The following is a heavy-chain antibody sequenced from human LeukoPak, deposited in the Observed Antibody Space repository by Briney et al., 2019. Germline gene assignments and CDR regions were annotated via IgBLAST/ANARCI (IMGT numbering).Heavy chain of an antibody. CDR3: ARDCSGGSCYSPPFGY. D-gene: IGHD2-15*01. V-gene: IGHV3-7*01. CDR1: GFTFSSYW. CDR2: IKQDGSEK. J-gene: IGHJ4*02. Sequence: PGGSLRLSXAASGFTFSSYWMSWVRQAPGKGLEWVANIKQDGSEKYYVDSVKGRFTISRDNAKNSLYLQMNSLRAEDTAVYYCARDCSGGSCYSPPFGYWGQGTLVTVSS.